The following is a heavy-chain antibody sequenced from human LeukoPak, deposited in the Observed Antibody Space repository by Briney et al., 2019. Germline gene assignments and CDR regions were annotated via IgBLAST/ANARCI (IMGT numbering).Heavy chain of an antibody. D-gene: IGHD6-13*01. J-gene: IGHJ4*02. CDR3: AKAGRGIAAAGTAPFDY. CDR1: GFTFSSYA. V-gene: IGHV3-23*01. Sequence: GGSLRLSCAASGFTFSSYAMSWVRKAPGKGLEWVSAISGSGGSTYYADSVKGRFTISRDNSKNTLYLQMNSLRAEDTAVYYCAKAGRGIAAAGTAPFDYWGQGTLVTVSS. CDR2: ISGSGGST.